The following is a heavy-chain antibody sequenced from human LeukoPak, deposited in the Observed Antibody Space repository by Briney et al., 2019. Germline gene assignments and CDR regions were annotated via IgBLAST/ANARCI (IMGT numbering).Heavy chain of an antibody. CDR3: ATRGYCSSTSCHTAMGY. J-gene: IGHJ4*02. D-gene: IGHD2-2*02. CDR1: GYTLTELS. Sequence: ASVKVSCKVSGYTLTELSMHWVRQAPGKGLEWMGGFDPEGGETIYAQKFQGRVTMTEDTSTDTAYMELSSLRSEDTAVYYCATRGYCSSTSCHTAMGYWGQGTLVTVSS. CDR2: FDPEGGET. V-gene: IGHV1-24*01.